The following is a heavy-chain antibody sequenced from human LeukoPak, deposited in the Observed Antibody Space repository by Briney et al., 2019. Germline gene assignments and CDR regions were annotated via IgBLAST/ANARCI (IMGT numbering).Heavy chain of an antibody. J-gene: IGHJ6*03. Sequence: PGGSLRLSCAASGFTFSTYAMNWVRQAPGKGLEWVAVISYDGRQNYYADSVKGRFTISRDNSKNTLYLQMNSLRAEDTAVYYCARGPQLTYFYYMDVWGKGTTVTVSS. V-gene: IGHV3-30*04. D-gene: IGHD5-24*01. CDR2: ISYDGRQN. CDR3: ARGPQLTYFYYMDV. CDR1: GFTFSTYA.